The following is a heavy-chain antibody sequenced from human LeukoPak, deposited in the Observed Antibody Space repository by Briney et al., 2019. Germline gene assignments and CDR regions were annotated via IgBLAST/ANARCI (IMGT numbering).Heavy chain of an antibody. CDR1: GFTFDDYG. Sequence: GGSLRLSCAASGFTFDDYGMSWVRQAPGKGLEWVSAISGSGGSTYYADSVKGRFTISRDNSKNTLYLQMNSLRAEDTAVYYCAKEPVGATWGPWGQGTLVTVSS. D-gene: IGHD1-26*01. CDR3: AKEPVGATWGP. V-gene: IGHV3-23*01. CDR2: ISGSGGST. J-gene: IGHJ5*02.